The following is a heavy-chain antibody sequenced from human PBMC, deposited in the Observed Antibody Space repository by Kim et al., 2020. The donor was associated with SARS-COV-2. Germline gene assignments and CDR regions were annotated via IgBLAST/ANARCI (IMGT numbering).Heavy chain of an antibody. CDR3: AKTGVGVCMDV. Sequence: GRGRVTISRDNSKNALYLQMNILRAEDTAVYYCAKTGVGVCMDVWGQGTTVTVSS. V-gene: IGHV3-23*01. D-gene: IGHD7-27*01. J-gene: IGHJ6*02.